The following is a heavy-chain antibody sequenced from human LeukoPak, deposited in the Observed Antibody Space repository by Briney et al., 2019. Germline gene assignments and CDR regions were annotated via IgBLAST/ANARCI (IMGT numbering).Heavy chain of an antibody. CDR1: GFTFSHYY. V-gene: IGHV3-11*01. Sequence: GVSLRLSCAASGFTFSHYYMSWIRQAPGKGLEWVSYISSSGSTIYYADSVKGRFTISRDNAKNSLYLQMNSLRAEDTAVYYCARLFRDGSYYFGYWGKGTLVTVSS. CDR3: ARLFRDGSYYFGY. D-gene: IGHD3-10*01. J-gene: IGHJ4*02. CDR2: ISSSGSTI.